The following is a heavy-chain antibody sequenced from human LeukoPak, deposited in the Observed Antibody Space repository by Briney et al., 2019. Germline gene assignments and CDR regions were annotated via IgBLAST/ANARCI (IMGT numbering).Heavy chain of an antibody. Sequence: SETLSLTCTVSGGSISSYYWSWIRQPPGKGLEWIGEINHSGSTNYNPSLKSRVTILVDTSKNQFSLKLSSMTAADTAVYYCARRGDFIVVVPAAVASWFDPWGQGTLVTVSS. V-gene: IGHV4-34*01. CDR3: ARRGDFIVVVPAAVASWFDP. CDR2: INHSGST. D-gene: IGHD2-2*01. CDR1: GGSISSYY. J-gene: IGHJ5*02.